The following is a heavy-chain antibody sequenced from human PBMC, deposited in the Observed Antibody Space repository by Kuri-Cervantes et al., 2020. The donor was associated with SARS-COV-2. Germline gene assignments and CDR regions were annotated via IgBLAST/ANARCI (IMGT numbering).Heavy chain of an antibody. CDR1: GGPISSHY. Sequence: GSLRLSCTVSGGPISSHYWSWIRQPPGKGLEWIGYVYSSGSTNYSPSLKSRVTMSVDTSKNQFSLKLTSVTAADTAVYYCTRAGYDNSGYYYSFDFWGQGTLVTVSS. J-gene: IGHJ4*02. CDR2: VYSSGST. CDR3: TRAGYDNSGYYYSFDF. V-gene: IGHV4-59*11. D-gene: IGHD3-22*01.